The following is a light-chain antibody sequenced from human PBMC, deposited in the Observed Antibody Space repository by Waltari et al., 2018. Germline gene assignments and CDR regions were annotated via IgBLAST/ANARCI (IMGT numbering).Light chain of an antibody. J-gene: IGLJ3*02. CDR2: ANR. CDR3: QSYDSSLSGRPWV. CDR1: SSNIGAGYD. V-gene: IGLV1-40*01. Sequence: QSVLTQPPSVSGAPGQRVTISCTGSSSNIGAGYDVTWNLQRPGTAPKLLIYANRNRPSGVPDRFSGSKSGTSASLAITGLPPEDEADYYCQSYDSSLSGRPWVFGGGTKLTVL.